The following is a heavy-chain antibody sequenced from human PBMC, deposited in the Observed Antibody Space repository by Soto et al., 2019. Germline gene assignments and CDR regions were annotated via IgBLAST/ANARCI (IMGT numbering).Heavy chain of an antibody. D-gene: IGHD2-15*01. J-gene: IGHJ4*02. Sequence: QVQLVESGGGVVQPGRSLRLSCAASGFTFSSYAMHWVRQAPGKGLEWVAVISYDGSNKFYADSVKGRFTISRDISKKTLYLKMNSLGAEDTAVYYCVRAGGILFAYWGQGPQVTVSS. CDR3: VRAGGILFAY. CDR2: ISYDGSNK. V-gene: IGHV3-30-3*01. CDR1: GFTFSSYA.